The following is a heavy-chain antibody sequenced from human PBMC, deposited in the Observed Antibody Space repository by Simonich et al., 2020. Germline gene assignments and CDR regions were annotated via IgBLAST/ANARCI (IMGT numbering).Heavy chain of an antibody. CDR1: GYTFTGYY. CDR2: INPNSGCT. D-gene: IGHD6-13*01. J-gene: IGHJ1*01. Sequence: QVQLVQSGAEVKKPGASVKVSCKASGYTFTGYYMHWVRQAPGQGLEWMGWINPNSGCTNYAQKFQCRVTMTRDTSISTAYMELSRLRSDDKAVYYCARSHIAAAGTGYFQHWGQGTLVTVSS. V-gene: IGHV1-2*02. CDR3: ARSHIAAAGTGYFQH.